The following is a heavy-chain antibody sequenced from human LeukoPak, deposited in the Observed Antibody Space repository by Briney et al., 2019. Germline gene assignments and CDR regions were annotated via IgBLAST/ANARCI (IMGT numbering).Heavy chain of an antibody. V-gene: IGHV1-2*06. Sequence: ASVKVSCKASGYTFTGYYMHWVRQAPGQGLEWMGRINPNSGGTNYAQKFQGRVTMTRDTSISTAYMELSRLRSDDTAVYYCARENYDILTGYYMRDDYWGRGTLVTVSS. CDR2: INPNSGGT. CDR3: ARENYDILTGYYMRDDY. D-gene: IGHD3-9*01. CDR1: GYTFTGYY. J-gene: IGHJ4*02.